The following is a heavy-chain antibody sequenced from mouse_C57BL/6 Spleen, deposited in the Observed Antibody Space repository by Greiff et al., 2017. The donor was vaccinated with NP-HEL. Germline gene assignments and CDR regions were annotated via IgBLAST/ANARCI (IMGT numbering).Heavy chain of an antibody. Sequence: EVQLVESGGGLVKPGGSLKLSCAASGFTFSSYAMSWVRQTPEKRLEWVATISDGGSYTYYPDNVKGRFTISRDNAKNNLYLQMSHLKSEDTAMYYCAREDDYVDYWGQGTTLTVSS. CDR3: AREDDYVDY. J-gene: IGHJ2*01. V-gene: IGHV5-4*01. CDR2: ISDGGSYT. D-gene: IGHD2-3*01. CDR1: GFTFSSYA.